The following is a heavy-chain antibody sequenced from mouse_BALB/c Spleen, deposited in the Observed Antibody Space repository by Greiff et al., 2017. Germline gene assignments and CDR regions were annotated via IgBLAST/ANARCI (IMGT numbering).Heavy chain of an antibody. V-gene: IGHV3-2*02. Sequence: EVKLVESGPGLVKPSQSLSLTCTVTGYSITSDYAWNWIRQFPGNKLEWMGYISYSGSTSYNPSLKSRISITRDTSKNQFFLQLNSVTTEDTATYYCATVVGGDWYFDVWGAGTTVTVSS. D-gene: IGHD1-1*01. CDR3: ATVVGGDWYFDV. CDR1: GYSITSDYA. J-gene: IGHJ1*01. CDR2: ISYSGST.